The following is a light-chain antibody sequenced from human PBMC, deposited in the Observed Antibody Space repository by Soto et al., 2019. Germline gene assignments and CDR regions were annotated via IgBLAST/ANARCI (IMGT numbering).Light chain of an antibody. CDR3: QHYNNWPPWT. CDR2: GAS. CDR1: QSVSSN. V-gene: IGKV3-15*01. J-gene: IGKJ1*01. Sequence: EIVMTQSPATLSVSPGERATLSCRASQSVSSNLAWDQQKPGQAPRLLIYGASTRATGIPARFSGSGSGTEFTLTISSLQSEDVAIYYCQHYNNWPPWTFGQGTKVEIK.